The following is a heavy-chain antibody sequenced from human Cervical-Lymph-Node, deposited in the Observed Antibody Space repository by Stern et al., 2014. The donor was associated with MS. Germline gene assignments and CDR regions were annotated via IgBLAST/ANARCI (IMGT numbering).Heavy chain of an antibody. CDR1: GYSFTSYG. J-gene: IGHJ4*02. CDR2: ISTDNGNT. CDR3: ARQGRDYGDSFYFDH. V-gene: IGHV1-18*01. D-gene: IGHD4-17*01. Sequence: QVQLVQSGAEVKRPGASVKVSCKSSGYSFTSYGLSWVRQAPGQGLEWMGWISTDNGNTKYAPRLQGSVTMTTDTSSNTAYMELRGLTSDDTAVYYCARQGRDYGDSFYFDHWGQGTLVTVSS.